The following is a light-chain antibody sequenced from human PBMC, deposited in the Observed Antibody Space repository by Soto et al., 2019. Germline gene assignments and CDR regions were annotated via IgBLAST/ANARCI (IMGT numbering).Light chain of an antibody. CDR1: QSISTW. J-gene: IGKJ1*01. Sequence: DIQMTQSPSSLSASVGDRVTITCRASQSISTWLAWYQQKPGKAPKLLILDASTLESGVPSRFSGSASGTEFTLTITGLQPDDFATYYCHHYTRAFGQWTQVEIK. CDR3: HHYTRA. V-gene: IGKV1-5*01. CDR2: DAS.